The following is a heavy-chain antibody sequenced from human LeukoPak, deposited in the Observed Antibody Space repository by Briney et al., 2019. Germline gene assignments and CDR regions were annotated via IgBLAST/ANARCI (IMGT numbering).Heavy chain of an antibody. Sequence: GGSLRLSCSASGITFSTYNMHWVRQAPGKGLEYVSAISSSGGSTYYADSVKGRFTVSRDNSKNTLYLQMSSLRAEDTAVYYCARVDYSSSWYIDYWGQGTLVTVSS. D-gene: IGHD6-13*01. CDR2: ISSSGGST. J-gene: IGHJ4*02. CDR1: GITFSTYN. CDR3: ARVDYSSSWYIDY. V-gene: IGHV3-64D*06.